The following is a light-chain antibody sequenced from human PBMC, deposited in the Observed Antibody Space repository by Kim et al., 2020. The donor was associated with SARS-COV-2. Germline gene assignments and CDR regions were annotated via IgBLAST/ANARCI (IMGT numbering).Light chain of an antibody. J-gene: IGKJ1*01. CDR1: QSVLYSSNNKNY. V-gene: IGKV4-1*01. CDR3: QQYYSNPRT. Sequence: DFVMTQSPDSLVVSLGERATINCKSSQSVLYSSNNKNYLAWYQQKAGQPPKLLIYWASTRESGVPDRFSGSGSGTDFTLTISSLQAEDVAVYYCQQYYSNPRTFGPGTKVDIK. CDR2: WAS.